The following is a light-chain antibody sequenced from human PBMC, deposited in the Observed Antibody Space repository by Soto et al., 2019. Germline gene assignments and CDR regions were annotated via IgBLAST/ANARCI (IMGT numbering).Light chain of an antibody. CDR3: SSYTSSSTYV. CDR1: SSDVGAYNY. J-gene: IGLJ1*01. CDR2: EVS. V-gene: IGLV2-14*01. Sequence: ALTQPASVSGSPGQSITISCTGTSSDVGAYNYVSWYQQHPGKAPKLIIYEVSNRPSGVSNHFSGSKSGNTASLTISGLQAEDEADYYCSSYTSSSTYVFGAGTKVTVL.